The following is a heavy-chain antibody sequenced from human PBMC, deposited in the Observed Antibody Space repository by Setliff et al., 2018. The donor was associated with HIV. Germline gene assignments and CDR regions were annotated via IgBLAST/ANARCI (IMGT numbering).Heavy chain of an antibody. Sequence: PGESLKISCKGSGYIFVDFWIGWVRQMPGKGLEWVGFIYPGDSDSRYSPSFRGQVTISADKSTTTAYLDWASLQASDTAMYYCVRYIGAAAGYIDHWGQGTLVTVSS. V-gene: IGHV5-51*01. CDR2: IYPGDSDS. D-gene: IGHD6-25*01. J-gene: IGHJ4*02. CDR3: VRYIGAAAGYIDH. CDR1: GYIFVDFW.